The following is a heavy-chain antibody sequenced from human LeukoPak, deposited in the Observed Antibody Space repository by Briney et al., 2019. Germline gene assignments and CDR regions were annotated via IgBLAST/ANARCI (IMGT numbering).Heavy chain of an antibody. CDR2: ISSNGGST. CDR1: GFTFSSYA. CDR3: AKALNYWYFDL. V-gene: IGHV3-64*04. Sequence: GGSLRLSCSASGFTFSSYAMHWVRQAPGKGLEYVSSISSNGGSTYYADSVKGRFTISRDNSKNTLYLQMNSLRVEDTATYYCAKALNYWYFDLWGRGSLVTVSS. J-gene: IGHJ2*01.